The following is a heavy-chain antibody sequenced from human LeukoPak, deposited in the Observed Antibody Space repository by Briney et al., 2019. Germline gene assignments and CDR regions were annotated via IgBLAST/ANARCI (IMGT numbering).Heavy chain of an antibody. Sequence: GGSLRLSCAASGFTFSSFAMTWVRQAPGKGLELLSAISDSAGTTYYADSVKGRFTISRDNSKNRLYLQMNSLRVEDTAVYYCAKGSDNVVKPTAAYGLLDYWGQGTLVTVPS. D-gene: IGHD2-2*01. CDR2: ISDSAGTT. V-gene: IGHV3-23*01. J-gene: IGHJ4*02. CDR3: AKGSDNVVKPTAAYGLLDY. CDR1: GFTFSSFA.